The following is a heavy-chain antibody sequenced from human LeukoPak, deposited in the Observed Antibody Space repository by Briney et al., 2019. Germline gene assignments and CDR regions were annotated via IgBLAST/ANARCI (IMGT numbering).Heavy chain of an antibody. CDR3: ARGDSSSFTENQDAFDI. D-gene: IGHD6-13*01. CDR2: IYYSGST. Sequence: PSETLSLTCTVSGGSISSGGYYWRWIRQHPGKGLEWIGYIYYSGSTYYNPSLKSRVTISVDTSKNQFSLKLSSVTAADTAVYYCARGDSSSFTENQDAFDIWGQGTMVTVSS. CDR1: GGSISSGGYY. V-gene: IGHV4-31*03. J-gene: IGHJ3*02.